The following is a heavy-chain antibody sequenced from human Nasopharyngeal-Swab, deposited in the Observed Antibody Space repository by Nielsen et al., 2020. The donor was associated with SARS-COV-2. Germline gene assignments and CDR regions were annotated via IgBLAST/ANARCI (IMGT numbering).Heavy chain of an antibody. J-gene: IGHJ4*02. CDR3: ASDYYDSGASGH. CDR2: FSPDAIRA. V-gene: IGHV3-30*01. Sequence: RRSLRPSCAASGFDFTNYGVHWVRQAPGTGLDWVATFSPDAIRAFYGDPVTGRFTISRDNSKHTLYVQMHSLRPEDTAVYYCASDYYDSGASGHWSQGALVTVSS. D-gene: IGHD3-22*01. CDR1: GFDFTNYG.